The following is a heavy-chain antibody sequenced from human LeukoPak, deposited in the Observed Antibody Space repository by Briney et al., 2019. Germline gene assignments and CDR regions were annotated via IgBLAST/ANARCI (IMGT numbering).Heavy chain of an antibody. CDR2: KSYDGSNK. CDR3: ARENYYDSSGYPTFYFDY. D-gene: IGHD3-22*01. J-gene: IGHJ4*02. Sequence: PGGSLRLSCAASGFTFSSYAMHWVRQAPGKGLEGVAVKSYDGSNKYYADSVKGRFTISRDNSKNTLYLQMNSLRAEDTAVYYCARENYYDSSGYPTFYFDYWGQGTLVTVSS. V-gene: IGHV3-30-3*01. CDR1: GFTFSSYA.